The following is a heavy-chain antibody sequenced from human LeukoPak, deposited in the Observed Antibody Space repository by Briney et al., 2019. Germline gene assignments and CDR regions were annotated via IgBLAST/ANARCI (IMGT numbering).Heavy chain of an antibody. V-gene: IGHV1-69*04. CDR3: ARNIAVAGTEWFDP. CDR1: GGTFSSYA. CDR2: IIPIFGIA. D-gene: IGHD6-19*01. J-gene: IGHJ5*02. Sequence: GASVKVSCKASGGTFSSYAISWVRQAPGLGLEWMGRIIPIFGIANYAQKFQGRVTITADKSTSTAYMELSSLRSEDTAVYYCARNIAVAGTEWFDPWGQGTLVTVSS.